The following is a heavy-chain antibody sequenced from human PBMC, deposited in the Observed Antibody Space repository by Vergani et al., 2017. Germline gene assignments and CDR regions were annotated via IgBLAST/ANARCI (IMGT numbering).Heavy chain of an antibody. CDR3: ARGIAAAFDY. J-gene: IGHJ4*02. CDR2: IYYSGST. D-gene: IGHD6-13*01. V-gene: IGHV4-59*01. CDR1: GGSISSYY. Sequence: QVQLQESGPGLVKPSETLSLTCTVSGGSISSYYWSWIRQPPGKGLEWIGYIYYSGSTNYNPSLKSRVTISVDTSKNQFSLKLSSVTAADTAVYYCARGIAAAFDYWGQGTLVTVSS.